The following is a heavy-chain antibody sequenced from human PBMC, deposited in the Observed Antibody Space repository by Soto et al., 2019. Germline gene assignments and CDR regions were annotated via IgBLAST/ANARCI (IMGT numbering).Heavy chain of an antibody. D-gene: IGHD3-10*01. CDR1: GYSFTTYW. Sequence: PGESLKISCQASGYSFTTYWIAWVRQMPGRGLEWMGVINPGDSETRYSPSFQGQVTISADKSINTAYLQWSGLKASDSAMYYCARRERYGSPLDYWGQGALVTVSS. J-gene: IGHJ4*02. CDR3: ARRERYGSPLDY. CDR2: INPGDSET. V-gene: IGHV5-51*01.